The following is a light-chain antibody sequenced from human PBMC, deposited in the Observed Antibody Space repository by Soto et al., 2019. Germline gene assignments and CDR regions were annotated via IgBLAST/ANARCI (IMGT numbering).Light chain of an antibody. CDR1: QSISNY. Sequence: DIQMTQSPSSLSASVGDRVTITCRASQSISNYLNWYQQKPGEPPKLLIYAASNLQSGVPSRFSGSGSGTDFSLTTSSLQPEDIANYYCQESYSSPRFTFGPGTKVDIK. CDR2: AAS. V-gene: IGKV1-39*01. CDR3: QESYSSPRFT. J-gene: IGKJ3*01.